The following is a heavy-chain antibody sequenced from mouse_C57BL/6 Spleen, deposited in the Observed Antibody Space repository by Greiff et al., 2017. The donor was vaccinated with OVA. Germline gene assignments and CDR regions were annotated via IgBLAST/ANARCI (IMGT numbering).Heavy chain of an antibody. CDR2: IDPSDSET. D-gene: IGHD2-4*01. V-gene: IGHV1-52*01. J-gene: IGHJ4*01. Sequence: QVQLQQPGAELVRPGSSVKLSCKASGYTFTSYWMHWVKQRPIQGLEWIGNIDPSDSETHYNQKFKDKATLTVDKSSSTAYMQLSSLTSEDSAVYDCAKGGYDYDDAMDYWGQGTSGTVSS. CDR3: AKGGYDYDDAMDY. CDR1: GYTFTSYW.